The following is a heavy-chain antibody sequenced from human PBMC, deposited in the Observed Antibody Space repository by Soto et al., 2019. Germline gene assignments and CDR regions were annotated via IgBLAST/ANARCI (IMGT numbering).Heavy chain of an antibody. CDR3: ARDLAAAGLPYFDY. CDR1: GGTFSSYA. Sequence: QVQLVQSGAEVTKPGSSVKVSCKASGGTFSSYAISWVRQAPGQGLEWMGGIIPIFGTANYAQKLQGRVTSTADESTSTTDMELSSLRSEDTALYYCARDLAAAGLPYFDYWGQGTLVTVSS. D-gene: IGHD6-13*01. J-gene: IGHJ4*02. CDR2: IIPIFGTA. V-gene: IGHV1-69*01.